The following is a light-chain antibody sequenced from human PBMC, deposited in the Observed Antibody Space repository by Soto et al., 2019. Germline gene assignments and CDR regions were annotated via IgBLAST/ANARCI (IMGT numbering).Light chain of an antibody. Sequence: DIQMTQSPSTLSASIGDRVTITCRASQSISSWLAWYQQKPGKAPKLLIYKASNLESGVPSRFSGSGSGTEFTLTISSLQPDDFATYYCQQYISSCTFGQGTKVEIK. CDR3: QQYISSCT. CDR2: KAS. J-gene: IGKJ1*01. V-gene: IGKV1-5*03. CDR1: QSISSW.